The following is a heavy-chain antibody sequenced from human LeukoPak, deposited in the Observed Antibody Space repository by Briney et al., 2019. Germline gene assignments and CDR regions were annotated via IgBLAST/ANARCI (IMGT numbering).Heavy chain of an antibody. V-gene: IGHV1-69*13. CDR3: ARGRKDYDSSGYILPY. D-gene: IGHD3-22*01. J-gene: IGHJ4*02. CDR2: IIPIFGTA. Sequence: ASVKVFCKASGGTFSSYAISWVRQAPGQGLEWMGGIIPIFGTANYAQKFQGRVTITADESTSTAYMELSSLRSEDTAVYYCARGRKDYDSSGYILPYWGQGTLVTVSS. CDR1: GGTFSSYA.